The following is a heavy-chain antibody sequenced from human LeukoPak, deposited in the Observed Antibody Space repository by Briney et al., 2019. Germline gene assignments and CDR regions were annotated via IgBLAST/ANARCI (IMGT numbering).Heavy chain of an antibody. D-gene: IGHD1-20*01. J-gene: IGHJ4*02. Sequence: ASVKVSCKASGGTFSSYAISWVRQAPGQGLEWMGGIIPIFGTANYAQKFQGRVTITADESTSTAYMELSSLRSEDTAVYYCARGAGITGTRRCFDYWGQGTLVTVSS. V-gene: IGHV1-69*13. CDR3: ARGAGITGTRRCFDY. CDR1: GGTFSSYA. CDR2: IIPIFGTA.